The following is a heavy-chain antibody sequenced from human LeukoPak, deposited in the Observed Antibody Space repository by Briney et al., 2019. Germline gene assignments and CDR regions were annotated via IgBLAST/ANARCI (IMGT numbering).Heavy chain of an antibody. D-gene: IGHD1-26*01. CDR2: INQDGSEK. J-gene: IGHJ5*02. Sequence: PGGSLKLSCAASGFTFSNYWMSWVRQAPGKGLEWVANINQDGSEKSYVDSVEGRFTISRDNAKNSLYLQMNGLRAEDTAVYYCARVISGSYPPVGWFDPWGQGTLVTVSS. CDR1: GFTFSNYW. CDR3: ARVISGSYPPVGWFDP. V-gene: IGHV3-7*02.